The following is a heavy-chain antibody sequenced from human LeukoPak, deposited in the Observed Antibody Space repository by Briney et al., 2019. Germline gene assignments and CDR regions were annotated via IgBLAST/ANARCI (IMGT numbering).Heavy chain of an antibody. CDR3: ARGSYYGSGSYFWFDP. CDR1: GGTFSSYA. Sequence: SVKVSCKASGGTFSSYAISRVRQAPGQGLEWMGGIIPIFGTANYAQKFQGRVTITADKSTSTAYMELSSLRSEDTAVYYCARGSYYGSGSYFWFDPWGQGTLVTVSS. D-gene: IGHD3-10*01. V-gene: IGHV1-69*06. CDR2: IIPIFGTA. J-gene: IGHJ5*02.